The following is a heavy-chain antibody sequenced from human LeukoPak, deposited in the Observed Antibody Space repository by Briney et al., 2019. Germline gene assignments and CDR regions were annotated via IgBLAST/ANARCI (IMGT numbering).Heavy chain of an antibody. CDR1: GFTFSSYG. J-gene: IGHJ4*02. CDR3: AREGYYYDSSGQIDY. CDR2: IWYDGSNK. V-gene: IGHV3-33*01. Sequence: GGSLRLSCAASGFTFSSYGMHWVRQAPGKGLEWVAVIWYDGSNKYYADSVKGRFTISRDNSKNTLYLQMNSLRAEDTAVYYCAREGYYYDSSGQIDYWGQGTLVTVSS. D-gene: IGHD3-22*01.